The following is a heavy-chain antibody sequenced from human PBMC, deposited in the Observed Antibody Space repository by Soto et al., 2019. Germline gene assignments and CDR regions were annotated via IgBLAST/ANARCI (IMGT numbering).Heavy chain of an antibody. Sequence: EVQLLESGGGLVQPGGSLRLSCAASGFTFSSYAMSWVRQAPGKGLEWVSTISGGGDGTYYADSVKGRFTISRDNSRNTVYPQMNSLRAEATAVYYCAKKGLGSLTAYCSGGDSNYAFDVWGQGTMVTVS. CDR1: GFTFSSYA. J-gene: IGHJ3*01. V-gene: IGHV3-23*01. CDR2: ISGGGDGT. CDR3: AKKGLGSLTAYCSGGDSNYAFDV. D-gene: IGHD2-15*01.